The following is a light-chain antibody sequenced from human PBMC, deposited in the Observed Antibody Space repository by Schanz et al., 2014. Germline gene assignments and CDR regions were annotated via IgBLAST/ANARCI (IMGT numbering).Light chain of an antibody. V-gene: IGKV1-5*01. J-gene: IGKJ2*01. CDR2: DAS. CDR1: DSSSSW. CDR3: QHRT. Sequence: DVQMTQSPSTLSASVGDRVTITCRASDSSSSWLAWYQQKPGKAPKLLIYDASRLESGVPSRFSGSGSGTEFTLTISSLQPEDFATYYCQHRTFGQGTKLEIK.